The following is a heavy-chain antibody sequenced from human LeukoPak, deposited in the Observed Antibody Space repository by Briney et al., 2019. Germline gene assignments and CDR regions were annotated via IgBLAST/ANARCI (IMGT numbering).Heavy chain of an antibody. J-gene: IGHJ4*02. Sequence: GASVKVSPKRSLYTLTTDLLQAVRQAPGHGLEWMGIINPSGGSTSYAQKFQGRVTMSRDTSTSTVYMELSSLRSEDTAVKCDTRDTIWARRSAFWGEGALVTVSS. CDR2: INPSGGST. D-gene: IGHD3-3*01. CDR3: TRDTIWARRSAF. V-gene: IGHV1-46*01. CDR1: LYTLTTDL.